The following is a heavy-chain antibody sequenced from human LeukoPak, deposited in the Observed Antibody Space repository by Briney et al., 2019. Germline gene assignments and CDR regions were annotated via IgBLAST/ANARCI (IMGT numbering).Heavy chain of an antibody. CDR1: GGSFSGYY. D-gene: IGHD7-27*01. J-gene: IGHJ4*02. Sequence: SETLSLTCAVYGGSFSGYYWSWIRQPPGKGLEWIGEINHSGSTNYNPSLKSRVTISVDTSKNQFSLKLSSVTAADTAVYYCARRIWAFRYWGQGTLVTVSS. CDR3: ARRIWAFRY. CDR2: INHSGST. V-gene: IGHV4-34*01.